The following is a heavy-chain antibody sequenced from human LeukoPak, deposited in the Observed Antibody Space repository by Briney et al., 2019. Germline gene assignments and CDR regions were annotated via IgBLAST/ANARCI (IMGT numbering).Heavy chain of an antibody. D-gene: IGHD3-10*01. CDR1: GFTVSSNY. Sequence: GGSLTLSCAASGFTVSSNYMSWVRQAPGKGLEWVSVIYSGGATYYTDSVKGRFTISRDNSKNTLYLQMNSLRAEDTAVYYCARGGYDSGSYYKGPLYFFDYWGQGTLVTVSS. J-gene: IGHJ4*02. V-gene: IGHV3-53*01. CDR2: IYSGGAT. CDR3: ARGGYDSGSYYKGPLYFFDY.